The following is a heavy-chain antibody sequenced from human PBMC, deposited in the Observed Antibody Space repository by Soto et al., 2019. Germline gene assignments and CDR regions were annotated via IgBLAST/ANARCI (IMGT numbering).Heavy chain of an antibody. V-gene: IGHV3-23*01. CDR1: GLTFSNYA. D-gene: IGHD6-13*01. Sequence: EVQLLESGGGLVQPGGSLRLSCEVSGLTFSNYAMTWVRQAPGKGLEWVSAISGSGDSAYYADSVKGLFTTSRNNAKNTLYLQMNSLRGEDTAVYYCAKGGPGYSSREVVWGQGTTVTVSS. CDR3: AKGGPGYSSREVV. J-gene: IGHJ6*02. CDR2: ISGSGDSA.